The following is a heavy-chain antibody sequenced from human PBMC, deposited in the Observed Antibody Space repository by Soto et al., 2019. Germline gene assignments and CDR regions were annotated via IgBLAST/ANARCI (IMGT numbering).Heavy chain of an antibody. V-gene: IGHV4-39*01. CDR2: IFYTGST. CDR1: DDSISSSTYY. D-gene: IGHD3-22*01. Sequence: SDDSISSSTYYWGWIRQPPGKGLEWLGYIFYTGSTYKNPSLKSRVTISADSSKNQFSVNLTSVTATDTAVYYCARRPSSGYAYYFDYWGQGILVTVSS. J-gene: IGHJ4*02. CDR3: ARRPSSGYAYYFDY.